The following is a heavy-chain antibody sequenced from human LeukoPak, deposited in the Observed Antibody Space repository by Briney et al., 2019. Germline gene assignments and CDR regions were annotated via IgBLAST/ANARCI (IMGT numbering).Heavy chain of an antibody. CDR1: GYTFTGYY. CDR2: INPNSGGT. Sequence: ASVKVSCKASGYTFTGYYMHWVRQAPGQGLEWMGWINPNSGGTNYAQKFQGRVTMTRDTSISTAYMELSRLRSDDTAVYYCARGDDSSDPDFGYWGQGTLVTVSS. CDR3: ARGDDSSDPDFGY. J-gene: IGHJ4*02. V-gene: IGHV1-2*02. D-gene: IGHD3-22*01.